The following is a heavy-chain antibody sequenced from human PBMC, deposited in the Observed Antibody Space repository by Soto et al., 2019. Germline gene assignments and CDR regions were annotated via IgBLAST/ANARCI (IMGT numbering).Heavy chain of an antibody. CDR3: ARDSGSGWYFY. CDR2: INPNSGGT. D-gene: IGHD6-19*01. Sequence: ASVKVSCKASGYTFTTYDICWVRQAPGQGLEWMGWINPNSGGTNYAQKFQGWVTMTRDTSISTAYMELSRLRPDDTAVYYCARDSGSGWYFYWGQGTLVTVSS. J-gene: IGHJ4*02. CDR1: GYTFTTYD. V-gene: IGHV1-2*04.